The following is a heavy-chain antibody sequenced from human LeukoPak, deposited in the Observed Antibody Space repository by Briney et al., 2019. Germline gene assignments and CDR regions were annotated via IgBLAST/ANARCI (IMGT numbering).Heavy chain of an antibody. D-gene: IGHD2-15*01. CDR2: IYISGST. V-gene: IGHV4-4*07. CDR1: GASINSHY. CDR3: ARALNPLPGAYYFDY. J-gene: IGHJ4*02. Sequence: SETLSLTCTVSGASINSHYWSWIRQPAGKGLEWIGRIYISGSTNYNSSLQSRVTMSVDTSKNQFSLKLSSVTAADTAVYYCARALNPLPGAYYFDYWGQGTLVTVSS.